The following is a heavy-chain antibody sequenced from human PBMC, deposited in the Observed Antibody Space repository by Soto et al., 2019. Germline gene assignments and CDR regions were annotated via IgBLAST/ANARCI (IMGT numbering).Heavy chain of an antibody. CDR1: GGPFSGFY. V-gene: IGHV4-34*01. J-gene: IGHJ6*02. CDR2: ITHSGSA. CDR3: ARGLGYSSGYGVDV. D-gene: IGHD5-18*01. Sequence: SETLSLTCAVYGGPFSGFYWSWIRQPPGKGLEWIGEITHSGSANYNPSLKSRVAISLDTSRSQFSLTLSSVSAADTAMYFCARGLGYSSGYGVDVWGQGTTVT.